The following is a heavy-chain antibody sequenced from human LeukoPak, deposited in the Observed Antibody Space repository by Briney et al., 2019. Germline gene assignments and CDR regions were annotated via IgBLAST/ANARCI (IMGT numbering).Heavy chain of an antibody. Sequence: SETRSLTCTVSGGSISSSSYYWGWIRQPPGKGLEWIGSIYYSGSTYYNPSLKSRVTISVDTSKNQFSLKLSSVTAADTAVYYCGTGRFLEWFDAFDIWGQGTMFTVSS. CDR3: GTGRFLEWFDAFDI. V-gene: IGHV4-39*01. J-gene: IGHJ3*02. CDR2: IYYSGST. CDR1: GGSISSSSYY. D-gene: IGHD3-3*01.